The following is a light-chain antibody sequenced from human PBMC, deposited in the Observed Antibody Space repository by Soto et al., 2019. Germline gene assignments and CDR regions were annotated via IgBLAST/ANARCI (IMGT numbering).Light chain of an antibody. Sequence: QSVLTQPASVSGSPGQSITISCTGTSSDVGAYNYVSWYQQYPGKAPKVIIFEVRKRPSGVSNRFSGSKSGDTASLTISGLQAEDEADYYRSSYRSSTTFVFGTGTKLTVL. CDR2: EVR. CDR3: SSYRSSTTFV. V-gene: IGLV2-14*01. CDR1: SSDVGAYNY. J-gene: IGLJ1*01.